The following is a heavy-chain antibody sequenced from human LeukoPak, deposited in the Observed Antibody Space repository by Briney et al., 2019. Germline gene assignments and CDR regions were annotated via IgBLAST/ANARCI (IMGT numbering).Heavy chain of an antibody. Sequence: GGSLRLSCAASGFTFSTYWMHWVRQVPGKGLVWVSRISGDGTTTSYADSVKGRFTISRDNAKSTLYLQMNSLRAEDAAVYYCARVLYNWNDCLDYWGQGTLVTVSS. CDR1: GFTFSTYW. V-gene: IGHV3-74*01. CDR3: ARVLYNWNDCLDY. D-gene: IGHD1-20*01. J-gene: IGHJ4*02. CDR2: ISGDGTTT.